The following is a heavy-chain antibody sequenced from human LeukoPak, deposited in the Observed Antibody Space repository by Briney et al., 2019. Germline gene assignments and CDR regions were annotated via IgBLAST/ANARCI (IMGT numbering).Heavy chain of an antibody. CDR2: IANDGRDK. CDR3: AKDSKITSADYYFDY. CDR1: GFSFRSYA. Sequence: PGGSLRLSCAASGFSFRSYAMHWDRQAPGKGLEWVTVIANDGRDKKYADSVRGRFTISRDNSKNTVYLQMDSLRVEDMAVYYCAKDSKITSADYYFDYWGLGTLVTVSS. V-gene: IGHV3-30*04. J-gene: IGHJ4*02. D-gene: IGHD6-13*01.